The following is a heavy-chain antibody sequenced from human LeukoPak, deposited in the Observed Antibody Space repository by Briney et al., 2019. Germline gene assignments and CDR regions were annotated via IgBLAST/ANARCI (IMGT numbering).Heavy chain of an antibody. CDR2: IIPILGIA. V-gene: IGHV1-69*04. Sequence: SVTVSYKASGGTFSNYAISWVRQAPGQGLEWMGRIIPILGIANYAQKFQGRVTITADKSTSTAYMELSSLRSEDTAVYYCARDNDSSGPDYWGQGTLVTVSS. D-gene: IGHD3-22*01. CDR1: GGTFSNYA. CDR3: ARDNDSSGPDY. J-gene: IGHJ4*02.